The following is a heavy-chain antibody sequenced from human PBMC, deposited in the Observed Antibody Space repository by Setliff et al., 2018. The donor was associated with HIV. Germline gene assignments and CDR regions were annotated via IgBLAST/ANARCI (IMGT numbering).Heavy chain of an antibody. V-gene: IGHV4-39*07. J-gene: IGHJ5*02. Sequence: SETLSLTCTVSGGSISSSSYYWGWFRQPPGKGLEWIGSIYYSGSTYYNPSLKSRVAISLDTSKNQFSLKVSSVTAAETALYYCAGDYDGGSSWCLGGAGFDPWGHGTLVTVSS. CDR1: GGSISSSSYY. CDR2: IYYSGST. CDR3: AGDYDGGSSWCLGGAGFDP. D-gene: IGHD6-13*01.